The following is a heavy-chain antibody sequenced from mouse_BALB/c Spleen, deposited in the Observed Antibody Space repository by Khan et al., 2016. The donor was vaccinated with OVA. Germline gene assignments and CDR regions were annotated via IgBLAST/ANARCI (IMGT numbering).Heavy chain of an antibody. Sequence: QVPLKESGAELARPGASVKMSCKASGYTFTSYTIHWIKLRPGQGLEWIGFINPSNGYTNYNQKFKDKATLTADKSSTTVYMQLSSLTSDDFAVYNCVRDGADHRNDGWFAYWGQGTLVTVSA. CDR3: VRDGADHRNDGWFAY. J-gene: IGHJ3*01. D-gene: IGHD2-14*01. V-gene: IGHV1-4*01. CDR1: GYTFTSYT. CDR2: INPSNGYT.